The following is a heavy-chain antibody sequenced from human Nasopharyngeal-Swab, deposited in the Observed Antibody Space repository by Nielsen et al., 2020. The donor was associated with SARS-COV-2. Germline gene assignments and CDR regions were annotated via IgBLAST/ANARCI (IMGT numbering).Heavy chain of an antibody. CDR2: IYHSGST. Sequence: SETLSLTCAVSGGSTSSINWWSWVRQPPGKGLEWIGEIYHSGSTNYNPSLKSRVTISVDTSKNQFSLKLSSVTAADTAVYYCGRGALGWFDPWGQGTLVTVSS. CDR1: GGSTSSINW. V-gene: IGHV4-4*02. CDR3: GRGALGWFDP. J-gene: IGHJ5*02. D-gene: IGHD3-10*01.